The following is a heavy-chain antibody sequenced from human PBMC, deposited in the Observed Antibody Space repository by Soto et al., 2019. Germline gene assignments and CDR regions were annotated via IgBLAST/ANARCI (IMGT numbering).Heavy chain of an antibody. D-gene: IGHD4-17*01. Sequence: GASLKISCKGSGYSFTRYWIGWVHQMPGKGLEWMGIIYPGDSDTRYSPSFQGQVTISADKSISTAYLQWSSLKASDTAVYYCAREGLVLVPTTVNSDYYYYAMDVWGQGTTVTVSS. CDR3: AREGLVLVPTTVNSDYYYYAMDV. J-gene: IGHJ6*02. CDR1: GYSFTRYW. V-gene: IGHV5-51*07. CDR2: IYPGDSDT.